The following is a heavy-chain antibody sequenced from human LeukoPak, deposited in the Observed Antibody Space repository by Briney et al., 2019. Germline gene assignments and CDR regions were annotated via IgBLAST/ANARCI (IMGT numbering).Heavy chain of an antibody. CDR3: ARDRGYSTFDC. Sequence: TGGSLRLSCAASAFTFSNYWMSWVRQAPGKRLEWVANIKEDGSEINYVDSVKGRFTISRDNAKNSLYLQMNSLRVDDIAVYYCARDRGYSTFDCWGQGTLVTVSS. J-gene: IGHJ4*02. D-gene: IGHD4-23*01. CDR2: IKEDGSEI. CDR1: AFTFSNYW. V-gene: IGHV3-7*01.